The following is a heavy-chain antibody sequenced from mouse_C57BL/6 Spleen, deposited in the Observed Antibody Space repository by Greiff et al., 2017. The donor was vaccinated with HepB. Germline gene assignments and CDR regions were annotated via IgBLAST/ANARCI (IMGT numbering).Heavy chain of an antibody. CDR1: GYTFTSYW. D-gene: IGHD1-1*01. J-gene: IGHJ1*03. V-gene: IGHV1-61*01. CDR3: ARRGIVAPSYWYFDV. CDR2: IYPSDSET. Sequence: QVQLQQPGAELVRPGSSVKLSCKASGYTFTSYWMDWVKQRPGQGLEWIGNIYPSDSETHYNQKFKDKATLTVDKSSSTAYMQLSSLTSEDSAVYYCARRGIVAPSYWYFDVWGTGTTVTVSS.